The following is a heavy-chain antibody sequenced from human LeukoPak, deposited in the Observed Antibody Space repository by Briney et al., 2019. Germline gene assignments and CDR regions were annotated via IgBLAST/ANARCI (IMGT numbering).Heavy chain of an antibody. J-gene: IGHJ4*02. V-gene: IGHV4-39*01. CDR3: ARLPREMATSYVDY. CDR2: IYYSGST. CDR1: GGSISSSSNY. D-gene: IGHD5-24*01. Sequence: PSETLSLTCTVSGGSISSSSNYWGCIRQPPGKGLEWIGSIYYSGSTYYNPSLKSRVTISVDTSKKQFSLKLSSVTAADTAVYYCARLPREMATSYVDYWGQGTLVTVSS.